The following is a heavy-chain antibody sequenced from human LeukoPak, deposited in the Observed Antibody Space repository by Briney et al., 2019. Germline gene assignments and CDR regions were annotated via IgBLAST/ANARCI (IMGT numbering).Heavy chain of an antibody. J-gene: IGHJ4*02. V-gene: IGHV4-34*01. CDR2: INHSGST. D-gene: IGHD6-6*01. CDR1: GGSFSGYY. CDR3: AGSIAARGYYFDY. Sequence: SETLSLTCAVYGGSFSGYYWSWIRQPPGKGLEWIGEINHSGSTNYNPSLKSRVTISVDTSKNQFSLKLSPVTAADTAVYYCAGSIAARGYYFDYWGQGTLVTVSS.